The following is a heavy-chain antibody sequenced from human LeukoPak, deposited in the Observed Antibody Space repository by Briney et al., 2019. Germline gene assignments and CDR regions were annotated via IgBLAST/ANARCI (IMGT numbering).Heavy chain of an antibody. J-gene: IGHJ4*02. CDR1: GYTFTGYY. CDR2: INPNSGGT. Sequence: ASVKVSCKASGYTFTGYYMHWVRQAPGQGLEWMGWINPNSGGTNYAQKFQGRVTMTRDTSISTAYMELSRLRSDDTAVYYCARSLRYYDFWGGYWNHFRLDYWGQGTLVTVSS. CDR3: ARSLRYYDFWGGYWNHFRLDY. D-gene: IGHD3-3*01. V-gene: IGHV1-2*02.